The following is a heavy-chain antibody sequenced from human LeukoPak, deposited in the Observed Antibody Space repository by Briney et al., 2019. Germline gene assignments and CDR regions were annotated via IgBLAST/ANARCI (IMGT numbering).Heavy chain of an antibody. J-gene: IGHJ5*02. CDR3: ARARLKWELLS. Sequence: SETLSLTCTVSGGSTSSYYWSWIRQPPGKGLEWIGYIYYSGSTNYNPSLKSRVTISVDTSKNQFSLKLSSVTAADTAVYYCARARLKWELLSWGQGTLVTVSS. V-gene: IGHV4-59*01. CDR2: IYYSGST. D-gene: IGHD1-26*01. CDR1: GGSTSSYY.